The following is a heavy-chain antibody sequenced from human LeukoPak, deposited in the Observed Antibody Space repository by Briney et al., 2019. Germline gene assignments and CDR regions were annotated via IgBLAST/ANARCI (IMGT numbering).Heavy chain of an antibody. V-gene: IGHV4-34*01. CDR3: ARDLSTAAGGYNWFDP. J-gene: IGHJ5*02. CDR1: GGAFSGYY. D-gene: IGHD6-13*01. Sequence: PSETLSPTCAVYGGAFSGYYWSWIRQPPGKGLEWIGEINHSGGTNYNPSLKSRVTISVDTSKNQFSLKLSSVTAADTAVYYCARDLSTAAGGYNWFDPWGQGTLVTVSS. CDR2: INHSGGT.